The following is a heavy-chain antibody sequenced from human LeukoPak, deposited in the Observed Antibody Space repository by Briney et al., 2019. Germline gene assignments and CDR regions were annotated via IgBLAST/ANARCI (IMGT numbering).Heavy chain of an antibody. Sequence: PPETLSLTCTVSGGSISSYYWSWIRQPPGKGLEWIGYIYYSGSTNYNPSLKSRVTISVDTSKNQFSLKLSSVTAADTAVYYCARARDYDPPAFYYYYMDVWGKGTTVTVSS. CDR1: GGSISSYY. V-gene: IGHV4-59*01. CDR3: ARARDYDPPAFYYYYMDV. D-gene: IGHD4-17*01. J-gene: IGHJ6*03. CDR2: IYYSGST.